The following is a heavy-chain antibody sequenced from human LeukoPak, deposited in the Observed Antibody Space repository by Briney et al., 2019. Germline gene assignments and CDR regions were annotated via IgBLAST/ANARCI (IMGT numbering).Heavy chain of an antibody. CDR3: ARREYYYNNLFDP. J-gene: IGHJ5*02. CDR1: GGSISNNNYY. Sequence: SETLSLTCTVSGGSISNNNYYWDWIRQPRGKGLEWIGSIYYSGSTYYNPSLQSRVTISVDMSKNQFSLRLSSVTVADTAIYYCARREYYYNNLFDPWGQGTLVIVSS. CDR2: IYYSGST. V-gene: IGHV4-39*01. D-gene: IGHD3-10*01.